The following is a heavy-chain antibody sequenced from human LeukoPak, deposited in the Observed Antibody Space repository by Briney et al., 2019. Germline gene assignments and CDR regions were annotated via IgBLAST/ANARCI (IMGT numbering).Heavy chain of an antibody. Sequence: ASVKVSCKASGYTFTSYSINWVRQAPGQGLEWMGWISTYNGNTNYAQKFQGRVTMTTDTSASTAYMDLRSLRSDDTAVYYCARPVAVAGAFYFYYMDVWGEGTTVTVSS. V-gene: IGHV1-18*01. D-gene: IGHD6-19*01. J-gene: IGHJ6*03. CDR2: ISTYNGNT. CDR3: ARPVAVAGAFYFYYMDV. CDR1: GYTFTSYS.